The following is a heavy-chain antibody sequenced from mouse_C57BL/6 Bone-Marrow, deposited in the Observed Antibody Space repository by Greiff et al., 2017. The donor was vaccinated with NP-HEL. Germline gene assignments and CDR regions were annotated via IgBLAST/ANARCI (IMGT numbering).Heavy chain of an antibody. D-gene: IGHD2-5*01. Sequence: EVKLVESGGGLVQSGRSLRLSCATSGFTFSDFYMEWVRQAPGKGLEWIAASRNKANDYTTEYSASVKGRFIVSRDTSQSILYLQMNALRAEDTAIYYCARDQYYSNSWYFDVWGTGTTVTVSS. CDR3: ARDQYYSNSWYFDV. CDR1: GFTFSDFY. V-gene: IGHV7-1*01. CDR2: SRNKANDYTT. J-gene: IGHJ1*03.